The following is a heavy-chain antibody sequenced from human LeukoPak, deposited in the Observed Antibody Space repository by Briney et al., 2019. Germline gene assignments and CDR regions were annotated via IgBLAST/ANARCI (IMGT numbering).Heavy chain of an antibody. J-gene: IGHJ4*02. D-gene: IGHD2-15*01. V-gene: IGHV3-7*01. CDR2: TNPDGTET. CDR3: VRDHWWSFDA. Sequence: GGSQTLSCVDSGLFFSVHYMSWVRQGPGKGLEWVAKTNPDGTETSYVDSVKGRFTISRDNAKNSLYLQMNSLRDEDTAVYYGVRDHWWSFDAWGQATLVTVSS. CDR1: GLFFSVHY.